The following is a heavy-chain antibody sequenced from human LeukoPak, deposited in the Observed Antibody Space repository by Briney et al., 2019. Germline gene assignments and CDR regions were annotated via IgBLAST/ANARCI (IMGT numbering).Heavy chain of an antibody. CDR2: FDRKNGDT. V-gene: IGHV1-24*01. D-gene: IGHD2-2*01. Sequence: RASVKVSCKVSGFTLADLSMHWVRQAPGKGLEWVGGFDRKNGDTIYAQRFRGRVTLTEDTSTGTAYMGLSSLSADDTAVYYCATGVYCATTTCPGYQHYYYFMDVWGKGTTVTVSS. CDR1: GFTLADLS. J-gene: IGHJ6*03. CDR3: ATGVYCATTTCPGYQHYYYFMDV.